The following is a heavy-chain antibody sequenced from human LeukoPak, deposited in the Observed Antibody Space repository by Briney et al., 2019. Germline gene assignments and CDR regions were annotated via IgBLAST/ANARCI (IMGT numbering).Heavy chain of an antibody. V-gene: IGHV1-69*13. J-gene: IGHJ3*02. CDR2: IIPIFGTA. CDR3: ARVWCSGGSCYSSRGAFDI. Sequence: ASVKVSCKASGYTFTRYYMHWVRQAPGQGLECMGGIIPIFGTANYAQKFQGRVTITADESTSTAYMELGSLRYEDTAVYYCARVWCSGGSCYSSRGAFDIWGQGTMVTVSS. CDR1: GYTFTRYY. D-gene: IGHD2-15*01.